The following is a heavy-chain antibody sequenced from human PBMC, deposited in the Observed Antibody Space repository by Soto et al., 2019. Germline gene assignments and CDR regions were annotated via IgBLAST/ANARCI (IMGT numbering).Heavy chain of an antibody. Sequence: PGGSLRLSCVASGFDFSDFHISWVRQAPGKGLEWISYISSSLGHTDYAESVKGRFTISRDNAKSSVFLEMSDLRSDDTAVYYCAANWNFGLNFCGQGTLVTVYS. CDR2: ISSSLGHT. CDR1: GFDFSDFH. CDR3: AANWNFGLNF. J-gene: IGHJ4*02. D-gene: IGHD1-1*01. V-gene: IGHV3-11*03.